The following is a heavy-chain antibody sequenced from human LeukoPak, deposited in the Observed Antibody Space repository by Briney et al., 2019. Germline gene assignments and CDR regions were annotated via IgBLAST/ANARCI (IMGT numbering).Heavy chain of an antibody. CDR3: ARVYFSFDY. J-gene: IGHJ4*02. Sequence: SETLSLTCTVSGGSISTSNYYWGWIRQPPGKGLEWIGSIYYSGNTYYNASLKSQVSISIDTSKNQFSLRLTSVTAADTAVYYCARVYFSFDYWGQGTLVTVSS. CDR1: GGSISTSNYY. V-gene: IGHV4-39*01. CDR2: IYYSGNT. D-gene: IGHD2/OR15-2a*01.